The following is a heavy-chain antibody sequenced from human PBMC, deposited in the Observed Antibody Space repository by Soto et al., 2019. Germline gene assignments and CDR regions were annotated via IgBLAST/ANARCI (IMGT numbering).Heavy chain of an antibody. Sequence: GESLKISCKGSGYSFTSYWIGWVRQMPGKGLERMGIIYPGDSDTRYSPSFQGQVTISADKSISTAYLQWSSLKASDTAMYYCARLVYNYIVVVVAATPAGAFDIWGQGTMVTVSS. CDR3: ARLVYNYIVVVVAATPAGAFDI. CDR1: GYSFTSYW. D-gene: IGHD2-15*01. CDR2: IYPGDSDT. V-gene: IGHV5-51*01. J-gene: IGHJ3*02.